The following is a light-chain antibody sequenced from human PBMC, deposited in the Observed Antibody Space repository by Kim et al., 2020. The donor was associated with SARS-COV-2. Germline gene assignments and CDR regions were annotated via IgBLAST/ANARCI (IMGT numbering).Light chain of an antibody. CDR2: GAS. J-gene: IGKJ1*01. CDR3: QQYNDWPT. CDR1: QNIVDR. V-gene: IGKV3-15*01. Sequence: SVYPGERAPLSCRASQNIVDRLAWYQQRPGQAPRLLIHGASTRATDIPARFTGSGSGTEFTLTISSLQSEDFAVYYCQQYNDWPTFGLGTKVDIK.